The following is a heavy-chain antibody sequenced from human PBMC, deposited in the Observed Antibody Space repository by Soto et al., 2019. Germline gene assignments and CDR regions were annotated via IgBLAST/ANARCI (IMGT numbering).Heavy chain of an antibody. CDR2: IWPSGDT. CDR3: ARIRGYWYGLDV. Sequence: QVQLQESGPGLVKPSGTLSLTCAVSGDSISSNHWWNWVRQPPGKGLEWVGEIWPSGDTNYSPSLEGRVTVSLDKSQNQFSLRLTSVTAADTAVYYCARIRGYWYGLDVWGQGTTVTVSS. V-gene: IGHV4-4*02. CDR1: GDSISSNHW. J-gene: IGHJ6*02.